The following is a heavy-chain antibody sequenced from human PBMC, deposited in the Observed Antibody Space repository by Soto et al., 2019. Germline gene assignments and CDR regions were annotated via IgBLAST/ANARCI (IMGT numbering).Heavy chain of an antibody. Sequence: SETLSLTCAVSGGSISSSNWWSWVRQPPGKGLEWIGEIYHSGSTNYNPSLKSRVTISVDKSKNQFSLKLSSVTAADTAVYYCARDQKDYEFYYYYGMDVWGQGTTVTVSS. CDR2: IYHSGST. CDR1: GGSISSSNW. J-gene: IGHJ6*02. CDR3: ARDQKDYEFYYYYGMDV. D-gene: IGHD4-17*01. V-gene: IGHV4-4*02.